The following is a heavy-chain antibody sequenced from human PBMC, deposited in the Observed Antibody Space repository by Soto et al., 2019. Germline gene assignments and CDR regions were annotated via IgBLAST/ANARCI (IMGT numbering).Heavy chain of an antibody. V-gene: IGHV3-33*01. J-gene: IGHJ4*02. D-gene: IGHD5-12*01. CDR1: GFTFSSHA. Sequence: QVQLVESGGGVVQPGRSLRLSCAASGFTFSSHAMHWVRQAPGKGLEWVAVIWYDGSKKNYADSVKGRFTVARDDSKNTLSLQMNSLRVEDTAVYYCARDPGYSGFDFDYWGQGTLVTVSS. CDR3: ARDPGYSGFDFDY. CDR2: IWYDGSKK.